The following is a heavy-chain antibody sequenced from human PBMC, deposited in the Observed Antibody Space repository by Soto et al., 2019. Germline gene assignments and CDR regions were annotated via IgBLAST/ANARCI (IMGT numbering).Heavy chain of an antibody. V-gene: IGHV5-51*01. D-gene: IGHD1-1*01. CDR3: ARLPNEYPPDLYYYYYMDV. CDR2: IYPGDSDT. CDR1: GYSFTSYW. Sequence: GESLKISCKGSGYSFTSYWIGWVRQMPGKGLEWMGIIYPGDSDTRYSPSFQGQVTISADKSISTAYLQWSSLKASDTAMYYCARLPNEYPPDLYYYYYMDVWGKGTTVTVSS. J-gene: IGHJ6*03.